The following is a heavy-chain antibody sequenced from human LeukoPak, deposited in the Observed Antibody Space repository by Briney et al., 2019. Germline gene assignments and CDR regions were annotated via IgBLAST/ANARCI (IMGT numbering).Heavy chain of an antibody. Sequence: PGGSLRLSCAASGFTFSSYGMHWVRQAPGKGLEWVAVISYDGSNKYYADSVKGRFTISRDNSKNTLYLQMNSLRAEDTAVYYCEKDIVVAPAATGRYYYGMDVWGQGTTVTVSS. CDR3: EKDIVVAPAATGRYYYGMDV. V-gene: IGHV3-30*18. J-gene: IGHJ6*02. D-gene: IGHD2-2*01. CDR2: ISYDGSNK. CDR1: GFTFSSYG.